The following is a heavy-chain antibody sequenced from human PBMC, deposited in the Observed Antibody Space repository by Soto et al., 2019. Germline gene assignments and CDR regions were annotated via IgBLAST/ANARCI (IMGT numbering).Heavy chain of an antibody. D-gene: IGHD3-22*01. J-gene: IGHJ5*02. CDR3: ARAGDSSGYAVP. CDR1: GGSISSSYW. V-gene: IGHV4-4*02. Sequence: QVQLQESGPGLVKPSGTLSLTCAVSGGSISSSYWWSWVRQPPGKGLEWIGEILHRGNTNYNPSLKSRVTISVDKSQNQFSLKLSSVTAADTAVYYCARAGDSSGYAVPWGQGTLVTVSS. CDR2: ILHRGNT.